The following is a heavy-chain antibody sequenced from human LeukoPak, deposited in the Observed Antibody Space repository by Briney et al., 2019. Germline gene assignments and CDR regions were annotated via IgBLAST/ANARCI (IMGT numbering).Heavy chain of an antibody. V-gene: IGHV3-30*02. Sequence: GVSLRLSCAASGFTLNTYGMHWVRQDPGKGLEWVAFIRFDGSNKYYADSVKGRFTISRDNSKNTLYLQMKSLRPEDTAVYYCARGDGYCSSASCSGNWGQGTLVTVSS. J-gene: IGHJ4*02. CDR1: GFTLNTYG. D-gene: IGHD2-2*03. CDR3: ARGDGYCSSASCSGN. CDR2: IRFDGSNK.